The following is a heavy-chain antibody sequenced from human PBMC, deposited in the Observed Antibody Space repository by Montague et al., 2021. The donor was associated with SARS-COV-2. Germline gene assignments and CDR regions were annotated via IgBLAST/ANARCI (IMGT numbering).Heavy chain of an antibody. CDR1: GDSISSSRSS. CDR3: VRGVQ. D-gene: IGHD3-3*01. V-gene: IGHV4-39*07. Sequence: SETLSLTCTVSGDSISSSRSSWGWIRQPPGKGLEWIGSLYYSRGTYYNPSLKSRVTISVDTSKNQFSLNLTSVTAADTAVYYCVRGVQRGQGNLVTVSS. J-gene: IGHJ4*02. CDR2: LYYSRGT.